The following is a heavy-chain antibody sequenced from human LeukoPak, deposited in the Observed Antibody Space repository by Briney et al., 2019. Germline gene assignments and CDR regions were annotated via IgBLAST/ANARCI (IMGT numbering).Heavy chain of an antibody. CDR2: IYYSGST. CDR1: GGSISSGGYY. Sequence: SQTLSLTCTVSGGSISSGGYYWSWIRQHPGKGLEWIGYIYYSGSTYYNPSLKSRVTMSVDTSKNQFSLNLNSVTAADTAVYYCARRNYNYYGLDVWGQGTTVTVSS. J-gene: IGHJ6*02. V-gene: IGHV4-31*03. CDR3: ARRNYNYYGLDV.